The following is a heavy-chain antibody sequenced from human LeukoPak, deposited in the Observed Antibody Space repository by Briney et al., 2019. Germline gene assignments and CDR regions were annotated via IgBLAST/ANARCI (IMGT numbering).Heavy chain of an antibody. CDR2: IYTRGST. V-gene: IGHV4-4*07. J-gene: IGHJ3*02. CDR1: GGSINNYY. Sequence: SETLCLTCTVSGGSINNYYWSWIRQPAGKGLEWIGRIYTRGSTNYTPSLKSRVTMSVDTSKNQFSLKLSSVTAADTAVYYCARGRYCSADICSGGDAFDIWGQGTMVSVSS. CDR3: ARGRYCSADICSGGDAFDI. D-gene: IGHD2-15*01.